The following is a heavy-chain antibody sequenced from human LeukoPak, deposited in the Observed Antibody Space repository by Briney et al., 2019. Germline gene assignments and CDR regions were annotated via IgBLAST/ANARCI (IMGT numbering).Heavy chain of an antibody. Sequence: ASVKVSCKASGYTFTGYYMHWVRQAPGQGLEWMGWINPNSGGTNYAQKFQGRVTMTRDTSISTAYMELSRLRSDDTAAYYCARVNVLLWFGESGDQSFDYWGQGTLVTVSS. J-gene: IGHJ4*02. CDR2: INPNSGGT. CDR3: ARVNVLLWFGESGDQSFDY. V-gene: IGHV1-2*02. CDR1: GYTFTGYY. D-gene: IGHD3-10*01.